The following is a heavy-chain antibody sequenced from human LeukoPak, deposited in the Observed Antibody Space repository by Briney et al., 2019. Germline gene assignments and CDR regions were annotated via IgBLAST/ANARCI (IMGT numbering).Heavy chain of an antibody. V-gene: IGHV3-53*01. Sequence: VRSLRPSSAPSGFTPRRNYMSWARRAPGQGLEWGSVVYSGGGTYYADSVTGRFTISRDNSKNTLYLQMNSLRAEDTAVYYCARVVWSSSWGIYYDYYMDVWGKGTTVTISS. J-gene: IGHJ6*03. CDR1: GFTPRRNY. D-gene: IGHD6-13*01. CDR3: ARVVWSSSWGIYYDYYMDV. CDR2: VYSGGGT.